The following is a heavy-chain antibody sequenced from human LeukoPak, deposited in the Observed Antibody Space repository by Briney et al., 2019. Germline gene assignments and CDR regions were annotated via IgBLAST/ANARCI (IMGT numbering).Heavy chain of an antibody. CDR3: ARGGLIELWFFYY. Sequence: ASVTVSCKASGYTFTSYYMHGVRQAPGQGVEGMGIINHSGGSTNYAQKFQCRVTMTRDTSTSTVYMELSSLRSEDTAVYFCARGGLIELWFFYYWGQGTLVTVSS. CDR2: INHSGGST. J-gene: IGHJ4*02. CDR1: GYTFTSYY. D-gene: IGHD5-18*01. V-gene: IGHV1-46*01.